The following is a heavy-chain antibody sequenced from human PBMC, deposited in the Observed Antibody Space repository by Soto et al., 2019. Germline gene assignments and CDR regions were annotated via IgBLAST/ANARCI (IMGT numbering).Heavy chain of an antibody. V-gene: IGHV4-30-4*01. CDR2: IYYSGST. Sequence: QVQLQESGPGLVKPSQTLSLTCTVSGGSISSGDYYWSWIRQPPGKGLEWIGYIYYSGSTYYNPSIKNRVTISVDTSKNQFSLKLSSVTAADTAVYYCAREPSADYYDRSGEDDDYWGQGTLVTVSS. J-gene: IGHJ4*02. D-gene: IGHD3-22*01. CDR3: AREPSADYYDRSGEDDDY. CDR1: GGSISSGDYY.